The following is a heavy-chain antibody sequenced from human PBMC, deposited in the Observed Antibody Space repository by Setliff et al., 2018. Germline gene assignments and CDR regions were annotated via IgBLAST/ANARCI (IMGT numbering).Heavy chain of an antibody. V-gene: IGHV1-24*01. D-gene: IGHD6-19*01. J-gene: IGHJ4*02. CDR3: ARSQWLVRIDY. CDR2: FDPEDGET. Sequence: GASVKVSCKVSGYTLTELSRHWVRQAPGKGLEWMGGFDPEDGETIYAQKLQGRVTMTTDTSTSTAYMELRSLRSDDTAVYYCARSQWLVRIDYWGQGTLVTVSS. CDR1: GYTLTELS.